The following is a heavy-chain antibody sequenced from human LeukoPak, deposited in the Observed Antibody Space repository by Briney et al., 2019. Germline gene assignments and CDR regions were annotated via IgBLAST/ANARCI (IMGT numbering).Heavy chain of an antibody. CDR3: ARSYYYYSSGHY. V-gene: IGHV3-21*01. CDR2: ISSSSSYI. J-gene: IGHJ4*02. CDR1: AFTFSSYS. D-gene: IGHD3-22*01. Sequence: AQSLRLSCAASAFTFSSYSMNCVRQVPGKWMEWVSSISSSSSYIYYADAVKGRFTITRDNAKNPLYLQMNSLRAEDTAVYYCARSYYYYSSGHYWGQGTLVTVSS.